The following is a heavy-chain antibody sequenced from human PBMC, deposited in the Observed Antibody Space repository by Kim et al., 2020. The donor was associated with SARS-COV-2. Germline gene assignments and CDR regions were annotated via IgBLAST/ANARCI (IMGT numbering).Heavy chain of an antibody. Sequence: SETLSLTCAVSGGSISSSNWWSWVRQPPGKGLEWIGEIYHSGSTNYNPSLKSRVTISVDKSKNQFSLKLSSVTAADTAVYYCARDQVVPAAISLIYYYYGMDVWGQGTTVTVSS. CDR1: GGSISSSNW. CDR3: ARDQVVPAAISLIYYYYGMDV. D-gene: IGHD2-2*01. J-gene: IGHJ6*02. CDR2: IYHSGST. V-gene: IGHV4-4*02.